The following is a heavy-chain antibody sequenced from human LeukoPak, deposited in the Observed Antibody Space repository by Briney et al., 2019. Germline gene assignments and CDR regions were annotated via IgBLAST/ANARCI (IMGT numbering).Heavy chain of an antibody. CDR2: INHSGST. CDR3: ARGPTWIQLWYAKNDAFDI. D-gene: IGHD5-18*01. CDR1: GGSISSYY. Sequence: PSETLSLTCTVSGGSISSYYWSWIRQPPGKGLEWIGEINHSGSTNYNPSLKSRVTISVDTSKNQFSLKLSSVTAADTAVYYCARGPTWIQLWYAKNDAFDIWGQGTMVTVSS. V-gene: IGHV4-34*01. J-gene: IGHJ3*02.